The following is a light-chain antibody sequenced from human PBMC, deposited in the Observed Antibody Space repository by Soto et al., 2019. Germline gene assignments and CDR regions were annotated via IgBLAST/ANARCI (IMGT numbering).Light chain of an antibody. J-gene: IGKJ1*01. V-gene: IGKV3-15*01. CDR2: GAS. Sequence: EIVMTQSPATLSVSPGERATLSCRASQSVSSNLAWYQQKPGQAPRLLIYGASTRATGIPARFSGSWSGTEFTLTISRLQSEDFAVYYCQHYNNWPRTFGQGTKVEIK. CDR1: QSVSSN. CDR3: QHYNNWPRT.